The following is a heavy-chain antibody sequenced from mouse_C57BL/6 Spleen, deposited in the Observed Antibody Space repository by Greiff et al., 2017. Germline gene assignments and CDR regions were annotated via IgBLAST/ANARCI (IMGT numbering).Heavy chain of an antibody. CDR1: GFTFSSYA. J-gene: IGHJ4*01. V-gene: IGHV5-9-1*02. Sequence: EVKVVESGEGLVKPGGSLKLSCAASGFTFSSYAMSWVRQTPEKRLAWVAYISRGGDYIYSADTVKGRITISRDNARNTLYLQMSSLKSEDTAMYYCTSISNPYAMDYWGQGTSVTGSS. CDR3: TSISNPYAMDY. D-gene: IGHD2-5*01. CDR2: ISRGGDYI.